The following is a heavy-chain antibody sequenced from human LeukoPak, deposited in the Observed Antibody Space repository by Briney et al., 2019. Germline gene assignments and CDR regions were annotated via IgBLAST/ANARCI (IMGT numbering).Heavy chain of an antibody. CDR2: TYYRSKWYN. V-gene: IGHV6-1*01. CDR1: GDSVSSDSAA. CDR3: ARAVAGTEGWFNS. J-gene: IGHJ5*01. D-gene: IGHD1-1*01. Sequence: SQTLSLTCAISGDSVSSDSAAWNWIRQSPSRGLEWLGRTYYRSKWYNDYSASVKSRITINPDTSKNQFSLLLNSVTPEDTAVYYCARAVAGTEGWFNSWGQGTLVTVSS.